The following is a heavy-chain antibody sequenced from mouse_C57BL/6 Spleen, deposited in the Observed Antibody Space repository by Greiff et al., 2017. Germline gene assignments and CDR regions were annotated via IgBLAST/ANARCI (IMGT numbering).Heavy chain of an antibody. D-gene: IGHD4-1*01. J-gene: IGHJ4*01. Sequence: VQLQQPGAELVKPGASVKMSCKASGYTFTSYWITWVKQRPGQGLEWIGDIYPGSGSTNYNEKFKSKATLTVDTSSSTAYMQLSSLTSEDSAVYYWAGPGGFYYYAMDYWGQGTSVTVSS. CDR3: AGPGGFYYYAMDY. V-gene: IGHV1-55*01. CDR1: GYTFTSYW. CDR2: IYPGSGST.